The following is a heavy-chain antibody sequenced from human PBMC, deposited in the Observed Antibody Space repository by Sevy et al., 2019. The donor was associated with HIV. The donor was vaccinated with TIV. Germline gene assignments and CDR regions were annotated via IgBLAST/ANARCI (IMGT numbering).Heavy chain of an antibody. CDR2: IIPIFGTA. J-gene: IGHJ6*02. CDR1: GGTFSSYA. Sequence: ASVKVSCKASGGTFSSYAISWVRQAPGQGLEWMGGIIPIFGTANYAQMFQGRVTITADESTSTAYMELSSLRSEDTAVYYWARGGGYCSSTSCYRGTYYYYGMDVWGQGTTVTVSS. CDR3: ARGGGYCSSTSCYRGTYYYYGMDV. V-gene: IGHV1-69*13. D-gene: IGHD2-2*02.